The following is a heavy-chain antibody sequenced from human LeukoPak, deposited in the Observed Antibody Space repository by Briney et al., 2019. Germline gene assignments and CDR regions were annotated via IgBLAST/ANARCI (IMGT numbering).Heavy chain of an antibody. J-gene: IGHJ4*02. CDR3: ARDGYYGDYTFDY. CDR2: ISSSGRTI. CDR1: GFTFSNYE. V-gene: IGHV3-48*03. D-gene: IGHD4-17*01. Sequence: GGSLRLSCAASGFTFSNYEMNWVRQAPGKGLEWVSYISSSGRTIYYVDSVKGRFTISRDNAKNSLYLQMNSLRAEDTAVYYCARDGYYGDYTFDYWGQGTLVTVPS.